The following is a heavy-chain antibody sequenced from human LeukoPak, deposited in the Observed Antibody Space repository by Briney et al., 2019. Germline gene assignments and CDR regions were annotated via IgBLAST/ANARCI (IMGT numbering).Heavy chain of an antibody. J-gene: IGHJ4*02. CDR2: IKKDGSEK. Sequence: GGTLRLSCAASGLSFSEHWMTWVRLAPGKGLEWVADIKKDGSEKQQMDPAKGRFTISRTNAKNSLYLQRYSLRAEDTAVYYCARGPAYGARSDYLDYWGQGTLVTVSS. D-gene: IGHD4/OR15-4a*01. V-gene: IGHV3-7*01. CDR3: ARGPAYGARSDYLDY. CDR1: GLSFSEHW.